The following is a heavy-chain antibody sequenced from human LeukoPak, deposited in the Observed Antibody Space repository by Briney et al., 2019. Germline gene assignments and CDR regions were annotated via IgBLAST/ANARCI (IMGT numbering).Heavy chain of an antibody. Sequence: PSETLSLTCAVYGGSFSGYYWSWIRQPPGKGLEWIGEINHSGSTNYNPSLKSRVTISVDTSKNQFSLKLSSVTAADTAVYYCASGRIAVAGTINWFDPWGQGTLVTVSS. D-gene: IGHD6-19*01. CDR1: GGSFSGYY. CDR3: ASGRIAVAGTINWFDP. J-gene: IGHJ5*02. CDR2: INHSGST. V-gene: IGHV4-34*01.